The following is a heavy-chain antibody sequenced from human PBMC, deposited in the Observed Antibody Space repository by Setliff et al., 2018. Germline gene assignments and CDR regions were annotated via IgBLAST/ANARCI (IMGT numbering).Heavy chain of an antibody. J-gene: IGHJ5*02. CDR3: AITVMNQAGLEES. Sequence: PSETLSLTCAVYGGSFSTYYWIWIRQPPGKGLEWIGEINQSGSLNYNPSLKSRLTTLVDTSKRQLSLELRSVTAADTAVYYCAITVMNQAGLEESWGQGTLVTVSS. V-gene: IGHV4-34*01. D-gene: IGHD3-10*01. CDR1: GGSFSTYY. CDR2: INQSGSL.